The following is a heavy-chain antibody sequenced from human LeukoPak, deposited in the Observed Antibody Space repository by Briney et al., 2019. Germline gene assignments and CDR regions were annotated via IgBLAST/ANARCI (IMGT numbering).Heavy chain of an antibody. D-gene: IGHD6-13*01. V-gene: IGHV4-59*12. J-gene: IGHJ6*03. CDR1: GDSISSYY. CDR2: IYYSGST. CDR3: ARANPYSSSWYWRFYMDV. Sequence: SETLSLTCTVSGDSISSYYWNWIRQPPGKGLEWIGHIYYSGSTNYNPSLKSRVTISVDTSNNQFSLRLSSVTAADTAVYYCARANPYSSSWYWRFYMDVWGKGTTVTVSS.